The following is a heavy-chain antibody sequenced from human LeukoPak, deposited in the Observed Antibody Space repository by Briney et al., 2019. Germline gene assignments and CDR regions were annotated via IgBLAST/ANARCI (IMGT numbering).Heavy chain of an antibody. CDR1: GYTLTEFS. D-gene: IGHD6-13*01. J-gene: IGHJ4*02. V-gene: IGHV1-24*01. CDR3: ATGVRSAAAIFDY. CDR2: FDPEDGET. Sequence: GSVKVSCKVSGYTLTEFSMHWVRQAPGEGLEWMGGFDPEDGETIYAQKFQGRVTMTEDTSTDTAYMELSSLRSEDTAVYYCATGVRSAAAIFDYWGQGTLVTVSS.